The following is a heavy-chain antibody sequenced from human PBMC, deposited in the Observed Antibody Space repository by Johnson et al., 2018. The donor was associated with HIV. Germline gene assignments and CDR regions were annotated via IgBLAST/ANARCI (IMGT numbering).Heavy chain of an antibody. CDR1: GFTFSSHA. CDR2: ISNAGSNK. J-gene: IGHJ3*02. V-gene: IGHV3-30-3*01. Sequence: QVQLVESGGGVVQPGRSLRLSCAASGFTFSSHAMHWVRQAPGKGLEWVTFISNAGSNKYYADSVTGRFTISRDNSKNTLYLQMNSLRAEDTAVYYCARLEELLRAFDIWGQGTMVTVSS. D-gene: IGHD1-26*01. CDR3: ARLEELLRAFDI.